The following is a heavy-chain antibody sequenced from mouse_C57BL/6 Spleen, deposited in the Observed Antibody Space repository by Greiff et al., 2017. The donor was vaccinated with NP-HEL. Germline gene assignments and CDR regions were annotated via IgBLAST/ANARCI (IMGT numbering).Heavy chain of an antibody. CDR1: GYTFTSYG. CDR3: AKVVYDGYDVDY. Sequence: QVQLQQSGAELARPGASVKLSCKASGYTFTSYGISWVKQRTGQGLEWIGEIYPRSGNTYYNEKFKGKATLTADKSSSTAYMELRSLTSEDSAVYFCAKVVYDGYDVDYWGQGTTLTVTS. J-gene: IGHJ2*01. V-gene: IGHV1-81*01. D-gene: IGHD2-3*01. CDR2: IYPRSGNT.